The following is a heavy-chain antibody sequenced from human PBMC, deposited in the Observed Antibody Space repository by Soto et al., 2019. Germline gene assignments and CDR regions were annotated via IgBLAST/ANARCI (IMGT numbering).Heavy chain of an antibody. V-gene: IGHV4-4*02. Sequence: QVQLQESGPGLVKPSETLSLTCAVSGGSISSSNWWIWFRQPPGKGREWIGEISRSGGTNYNPSLKSRVTISLDKSRNQFSLNLSSVTAADTAVYFCARYSSEYYFDYWGQGILVTVSS. J-gene: IGHJ4*02. CDR1: GGSISSSNW. D-gene: IGHD6-25*01. CDR2: ISRSGGT. CDR3: ARYSSEYYFDY.